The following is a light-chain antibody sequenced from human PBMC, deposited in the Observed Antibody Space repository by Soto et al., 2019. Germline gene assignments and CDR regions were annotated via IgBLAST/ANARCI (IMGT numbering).Light chain of an antibody. CDR2: RNN. V-gene: IGLV1-47*01. J-gene: IGLJ1*01. CDR3: AAWDDSMSGDYG. CDR1: SSNIGAGYD. Sequence: QSLLTQPPSVSGAPGQRVTISCTGSSSNIGAGYDVHWYQQLPGTAPKLLIYRNNQRPSGVPDRFSGSKSGTSASLAISGLRSEDEADYYCAAWDDSMSGDYGVGNGTKVTVL.